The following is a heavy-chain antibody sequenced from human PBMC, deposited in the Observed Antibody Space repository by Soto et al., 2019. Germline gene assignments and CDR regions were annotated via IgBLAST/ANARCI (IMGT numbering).Heavy chain of an antibody. CDR1: GGSISSGGYY. CDR2: IYYSGST. CDR3: ARDYYDSSGPLRDYYYGMDV. Sequence: QVQLQESGPGLVKPSQTLSLTCTVSGGSISSGGYYWSWIRQHPGKGLEWSGYIYYSGSTYYNPSLKSRVTISVDTSKNQFSLKLSSVTAADTAVYYCARDYYDSSGPLRDYYYGMDVWGQGTTVTVSS. J-gene: IGHJ6*02. D-gene: IGHD3-22*01. V-gene: IGHV4-31*03.